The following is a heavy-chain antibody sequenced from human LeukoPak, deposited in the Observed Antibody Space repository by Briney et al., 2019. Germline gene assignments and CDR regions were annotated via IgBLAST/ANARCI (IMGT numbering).Heavy chain of an antibody. Sequence: GGSLRLSCAASGFTFSSYGMHWVRQAPGKGLEWVAFIRYDGSNKYYADSVKGRFTISRDNSKNTLYLQMNSLRAEDTAVYYCAKDGTHGSGSSYYYYYMDVWGKGTTVTISS. CDR2: IRYDGSNK. CDR1: GFTFSSYG. CDR3: AKDGTHGSGSSYYYYYMDV. D-gene: IGHD3-10*01. J-gene: IGHJ6*03. V-gene: IGHV3-30*02.